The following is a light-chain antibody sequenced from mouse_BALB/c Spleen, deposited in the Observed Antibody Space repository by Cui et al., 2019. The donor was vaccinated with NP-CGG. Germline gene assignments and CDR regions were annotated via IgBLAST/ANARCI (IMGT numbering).Light chain of an antibody. CDR1: TGAVTTSNY. V-gene: IGLV1*01. CDR3: ALWYSNHWM. Sequence: QDVVTQESAFTTSLGETVTLTCRSRTGAVTTSNYANWVQEKPDHLFTGLIGNTNNRAPGVPARFSGSLIGDKAALTITGAQTEDEAIYFCALWYSNHWMFGGGTKLTVL. J-gene: IGLJ1*01. CDR2: NTN.